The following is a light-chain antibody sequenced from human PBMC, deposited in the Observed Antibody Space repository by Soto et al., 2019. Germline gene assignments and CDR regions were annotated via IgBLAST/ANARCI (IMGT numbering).Light chain of an antibody. CDR1: QSISSW. CDR2: KAS. Sequence: DIQMTQSPSTLSASVGDRVTITCRASQSISSWLAWYQQNPGKSPKVLIYKASSLASGVPSRFTGSGSGTEFTLTITSLQPDDFATYYCQQYDSYPRTFGQGTKVEIK. V-gene: IGKV1-5*03. J-gene: IGKJ1*01. CDR3: QQYDSYPRT.